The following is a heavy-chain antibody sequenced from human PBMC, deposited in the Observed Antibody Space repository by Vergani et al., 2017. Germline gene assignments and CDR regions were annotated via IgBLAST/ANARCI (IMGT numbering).Heavy chain of an antibody. J-gene: IGHJ4*02. CDR2: IYYSGST. CDR1: GGSISSSSYY. Sequence: QLQLQESGPGLVKPSETLSLTCTVSGGSISSSSYYWGWIRQPPGKGLEWIGYIYYSGSTNYNPSLKSRVTISVDTSKNQFSLKLSSVTAADTAVYYCARTYDSLLDYWGQGTLVTVSS. D-gene: IGHD3-9*01. CDR3: ARTYDSLLDY. V-gene: IGHV4-61*05.